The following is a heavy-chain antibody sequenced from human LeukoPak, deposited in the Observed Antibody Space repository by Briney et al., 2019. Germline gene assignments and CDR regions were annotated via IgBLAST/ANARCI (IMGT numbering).Heavy chain of an antibody. CDR1: GGSINDHY. J-gene: IGHJ4*02. V-gene: IGHV4-4*07. Sequence: SETLSLTCTVSGGSINDHYWSWIRQPAGQGLEWIGRVYPSGVTNYNASLKSRITMSVETSKNQFSLSLTSVTAADTALYYCAREVSWYGEVLYYDSWGQGTLVNVSS. CDR2: VYPSGVT. D-gene: IGHD6-13*01. CDR3: AREVSWYGEVLYYDS.